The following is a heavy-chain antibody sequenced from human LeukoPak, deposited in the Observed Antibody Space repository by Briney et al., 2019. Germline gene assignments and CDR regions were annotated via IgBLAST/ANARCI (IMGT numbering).Heavy chain of an antibody. CDR1: GFTFSSYG. V-gene: IGHV3-30*18. CDR2: ISYDGSNR. J-gene: IGHJ4*02. Sequence: PGGSLRLSCAASGFTFSSYGMHWVRQAPARGLEGVAVISYDGSNRYYADSVKGRFTISRDNSKNTLYLQMNSLRAEDTAVYYCAKDRGATDQYFDYWGQGTLVTVSS. CDR3: AKDRGATDQYFDY. D-gene: IGHD5-24*01.